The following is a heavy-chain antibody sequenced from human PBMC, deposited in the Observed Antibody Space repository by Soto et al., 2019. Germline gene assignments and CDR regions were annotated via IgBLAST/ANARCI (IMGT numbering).Heavy chain of an antibody. V-gene: IGHV4-59*02. Sequence: SETLSLTCTVSGGSVSGYYWSWIRQSPGKGLEWLGYIFYRGTTKYSPSVKGRVTISVDTSRNQLSLNLSSVTAADTAVYYCTRHAIIPKLQYGMDVWGQGTMVTVSS. CDR3: TRHAIIPKLQYGMDV. CDR2: IFYRGTT. D-gene: IGHD2-15*01. J-gene: IGHJ6*02. CDR1: GGSVSGYY.